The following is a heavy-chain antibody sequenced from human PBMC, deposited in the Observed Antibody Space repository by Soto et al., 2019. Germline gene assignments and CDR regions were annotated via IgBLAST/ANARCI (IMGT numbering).Heavy chain of an antibody. Sequence: HVQLVQSGAEEKKPGASVKVSCMASGYSFTTYKIHWVRQAPGQSLEWMGWVNGDSDYTVYSQNFQGRVTXXRDTSANTVYMELSSLTSEDTAMYYCARDVGSFDYWGQGTLVTVSS. CDR1: GYSFTTYK. CDR2: VNGDSDYT. V-gene: IGHV1-3*05. CDR3: ARDVGSFDY. J-gene: IGHJ4*02. D-gene: IGHD1-26*01.